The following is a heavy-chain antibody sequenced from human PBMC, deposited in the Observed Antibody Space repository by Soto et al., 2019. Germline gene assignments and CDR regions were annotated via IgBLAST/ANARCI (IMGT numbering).Heavy chain of an antibody. D-gene: IGHD6-19*01. V-gene: IGHV6-1*01. CDR2: TYYTSKWYN. CDR1: GDSLSSNSAI. J-gene: IGHJ6*02. CDR3: ARVYSSGWSFYYGTDV. Sequence: PSQTLSLTCAIFGDSLSSNSAIWNWFRQSPSRGLEWLGRTYYTSKWYNDYAVSVKNRISINPDTSKNQVSLQLNSVTPEDTAVYYCARVYSSGWSFYYGTDVWGQGTTVTVSS.